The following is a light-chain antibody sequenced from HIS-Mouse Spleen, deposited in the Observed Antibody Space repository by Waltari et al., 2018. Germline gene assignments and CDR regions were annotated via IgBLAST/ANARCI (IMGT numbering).Light chain of an antibody. CDR3: QQYNNWPPYT. V-gene: IGKV3-15*01. Sequence: EIVMTQSPATLSVSPGERATLSCRASQSVSSNLAWYQQKPGQAPRLLIYGESTRATGIPARVSGSGSGTEFTLTISSLQSEDFAVYYCQQYNNWPPYTFGQGTKLEIK. CDR2: GES. J-gene: IGKJ2*01. CDR1: QSVSSN.